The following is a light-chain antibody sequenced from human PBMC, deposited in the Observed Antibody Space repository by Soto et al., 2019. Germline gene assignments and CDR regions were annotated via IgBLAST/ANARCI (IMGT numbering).Light chain of an antibody. CDR1: SSNIGSGS. J-gene: IGLJ1*01. Sequence: QSVLTQPPTASGTPGQRVTISCSGTSSNIGSGSVNWYQQLPGTAPKLLIYNNDQWPSGVPDRFSGSKSGTSASLDISGLQSEDEADYYCASWDVSLNGLYVFGTGTKVT. V-gene: IGLV1-44*01. CDR2: NND. CDR3: ASWDVSLNGLYV.